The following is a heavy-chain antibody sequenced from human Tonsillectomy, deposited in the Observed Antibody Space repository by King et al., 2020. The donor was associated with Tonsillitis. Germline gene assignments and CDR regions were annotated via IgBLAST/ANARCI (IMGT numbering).Heavy chain of an antibody. CDR2: ISGSGGFT. D-gene: IGHD3-22*01. Sequence: EVQLVESGGGLVQPGGSLRLSCAASGFTFSSYAMNWVRQAPGKGLEWVSAISGSGGFTYYPDSVKGRFTISRDNSKNTLYLQMNSLRAEDTAVYYCAKDLYDSSGYHFDYWGQGTLVTVSS. CDR3: AKDLYDSSGYHFDY. V-gene: IGHV3-23*04. CDR1: GFTFSSYA. J-gene: IGHJ4*02.